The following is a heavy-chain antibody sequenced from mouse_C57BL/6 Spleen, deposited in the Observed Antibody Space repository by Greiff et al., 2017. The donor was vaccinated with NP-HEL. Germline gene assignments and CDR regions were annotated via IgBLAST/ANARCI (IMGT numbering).Heavy chain of an antibody. CDR1: GYTFTDYN. CDR2: INPNNGST. Sequence: EVQLQQSGPELVKPGASVKIPCKASGYTFTDYNMDWVKQSPEKSLEWIGYINPNNGSTIYNQKFKGKATLTVDKSSSTAYMELRSLTSEDTAVYDCARAGVQYVDVWGKGTTVNVSS. CDR3: ARAGVQYVDV. D-gene: IGHD2-14*01. V-gene: IGHV1-18*01. J-gene: IGHJ1*03.